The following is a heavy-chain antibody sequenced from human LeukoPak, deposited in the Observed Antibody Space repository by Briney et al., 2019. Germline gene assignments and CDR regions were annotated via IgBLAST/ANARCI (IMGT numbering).Heavy chain of an antibody. CDR3: ARDRVVPAATTPKEFDY. Sequence: GGSLRLSCAASGFTFSSYSMNWVRQAPGKGLEWVSYISSSSSTIYYADSVKGRFTISRDNAKSSLYLQMNSLRAEDTAVYYCARDRVVPAATTPKEFDYWGQGTLVTVSS. D-gene: IGHD2-2*01. V-gene: IGHV3-48*01. CDR1: GFTFSSYS. J-gene: IGHJ4*02. CDR2: ISSSSSTI.